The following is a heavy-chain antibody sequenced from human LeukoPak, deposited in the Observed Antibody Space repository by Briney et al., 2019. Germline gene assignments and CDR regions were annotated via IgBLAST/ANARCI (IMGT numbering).Heavy chain of an antibody. Sequence: QAGGSLRLSCAASGFTFSSYAMSWVRQAPGEGLGWVSAISGSGGSTYYADSVKGRFTISRDNSKNTLYLQMNSLRAEDTAVYYCAKDLWRGYNYWYFDLWGRGTLVTVSS. CDR3: AKDLWRGYNYWYFDL. CDR2: ISGSGGST. CDR1: GFTFSSYA. V-gene: IGHV3-23*01. J-gene: IGHJ2*01. D-gene: IGHD5-24*01.